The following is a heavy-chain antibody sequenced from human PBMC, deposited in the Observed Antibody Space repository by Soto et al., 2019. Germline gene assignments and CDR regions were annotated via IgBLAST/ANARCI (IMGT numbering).Heavy chain of an antibody. CDR1: GFTFTSNS. Sequence: GGSLRLSCAASGFTFTSNSMNWVRQAPGKGLEWISYITSSSTTIYCADSVKGRFTISRDNAKNSVYLQLNSLRDEDTALYYCARGRVGTAYFDYWGQGALVTVSS. D-gene: IGHD2-21*02. CDR3: ARGRVGTAYFDY. V-gene: IGHV3-48*02. CDR2: ITSSSTTI. J-gene: IGHJ4*02.